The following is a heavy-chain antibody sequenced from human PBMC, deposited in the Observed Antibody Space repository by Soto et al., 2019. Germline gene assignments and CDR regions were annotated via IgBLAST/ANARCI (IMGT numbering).Heavy chain of an antibody. V-gene: IGHV6-1*01. CDR2: TYYRSKWYN. CDR3: VRLIAARRVWLRPAYYYYYGMDV. Sequence: SQTLSLTCALSVDSVSSNSAAWNWIRQSPSRGLEWLGRTYYRSKWYNDYAVSVKSRITINPDTSKNQFSLQLNSVTPEDTAVYNYVRLIAARRVWLRPAYYYYYGMDVWGQGTTVTVSS. D-gene: IGHD6-6*01. J-gene: IGHJ6*02. CDR1: VDSVSSNSAA.